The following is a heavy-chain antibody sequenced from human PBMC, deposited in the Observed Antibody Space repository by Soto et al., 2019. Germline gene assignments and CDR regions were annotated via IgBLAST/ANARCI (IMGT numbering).Heavy chain of an antibody. Sequence: SETLSLTCTVSGGSTSSDNYWSWMRPPPRKGMEWIGHNYYSGKTDYNPSLKSRLAISIDTSKNQFSLKLSSVTAADTAVSFCARERGESSDGLYCFDSWGQGSLVTVSS. CDR2: NYYSGKT. CDR1: GGSTSSDNY. J-gene: IGHJ4*02. CDR3: ARERGESSDGLYCFDS. V-gene: IGHV4-30-4*01. D-gene: IGHD3-10*01.